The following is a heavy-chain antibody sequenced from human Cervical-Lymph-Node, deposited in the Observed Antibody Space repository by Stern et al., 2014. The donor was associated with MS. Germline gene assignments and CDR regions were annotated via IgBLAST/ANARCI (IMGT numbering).Heavy chain of an antibody. J-gene: IGHJ4*02. Sequence: EVQLVESGGGLIQPGGSLRLSCATSGFTVSSNYMSWVRQAPGKGLEWVSVIYNTGLTDYADSVRGRFTISRDNSKNTLYLQMSSLRAGDTAVYYCVRVNSFDSTGTFDLWGQGTRVTVSS. CDR2: IYNTGLT. CDR1: GFTVSSNY. D-gene: IGHD3-22*01. V-gene: IGHV3-53*01. CDR3: VRVNSFDSTGTFDL.